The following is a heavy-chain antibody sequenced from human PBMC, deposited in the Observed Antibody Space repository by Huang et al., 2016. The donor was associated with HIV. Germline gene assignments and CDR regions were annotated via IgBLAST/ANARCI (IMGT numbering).Heavy chain of an antibody. CDR1: GYIFTDYY. CDR2: VNPKSGTT. J-gene: IGHJ5*02. CDR3: ARAVVRGLIVRFDP. Sequence: QVQLVQSGAEVKQPGASVKVSCRTSGYIFTDYYTHWVRQAPGQGLEWMGWVNPKSGTTNQAERVQGSHHMATDTATGAVYMERANLRSDDTAVYYGARAVVRGLIVRFDPWGQGTLVTVSS. D-gene: IGHD3-10*01. V-gene: IGHV1-2*02.